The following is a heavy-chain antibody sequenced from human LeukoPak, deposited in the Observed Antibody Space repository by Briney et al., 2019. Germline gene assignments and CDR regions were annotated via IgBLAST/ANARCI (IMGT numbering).Heavy chain of an antibody. Sequence: PSETLSLTCTVSGGSISSSSYYWGWIRQPAGKGLEWIGRIYTSGSTNYNPSLKSRVTISVDTSKNQFSLKLSSVTAADTAVYYCAREKPTSVIGEFDYWGQGTLVTVSS. J-gene: IGHJ4*02. CDR3: AREKPTSVIGEFDY. V-gene: IGHV4-61*02. CDR1: GGSISSSSYY. D-gene: IGHD2-21*01. CDR2: IYTSGST.